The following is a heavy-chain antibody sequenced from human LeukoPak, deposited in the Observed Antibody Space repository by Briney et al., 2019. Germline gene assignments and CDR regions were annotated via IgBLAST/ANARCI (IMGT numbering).Heavy chain of an antibody. V-gene: IGHV3-23*01. CDR3: ADSIAVAGTWGYYFDY. D-gene: IGHD6-19*01. CDR2: ISGSGGST. J-gene: IGHJ4*02. CDR1: GFTFSSYA. Sequence: GGSLRLSCAASGFTFSSYAMSWVRQAPGRGLEWVSGISGSGGSTYYADSVKGRFTISRDNSKNTLYLQMNSLRAEDTAVYYCADSIAVAGTWGYYFDYWGQGTLVTVSS.